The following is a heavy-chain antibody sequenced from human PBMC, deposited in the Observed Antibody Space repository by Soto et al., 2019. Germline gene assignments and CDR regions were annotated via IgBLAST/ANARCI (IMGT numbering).Heavy chain of an antibody. CDR1: GFSFRNYA. Sequence: GGSLRLSCAASGFSFRNYAMSWVRQAPGKGLEWVSAISGSGDKTYYADSVKGRFTISRDNSQNTLYLQMNSLRVEATAVYYCEWDSWGQGTLVTVSS. V-gene: IGHV3-23*01. CDR3: EWDS. D-gene: IGHD2-8*01. CDR2: ISGSGDKT. J-gene: IGHJ4*02.